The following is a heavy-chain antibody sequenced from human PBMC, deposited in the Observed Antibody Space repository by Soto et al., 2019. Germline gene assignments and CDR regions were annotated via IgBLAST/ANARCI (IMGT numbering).Heavy chain of an antibody. Sequence: GGSLRLSCAASGFTFSSYAMHWVRQAPGKGLEWVAVISYDGSNKYYADSVKGRFTISRDNSKNTLYLQMNSLRAEDTAVYYCARDWGVRSYYGSGSYGADYYYYGMDVWGQGTTVTVSS. CDR1: GFTFSSYA. CDR3: ARDWGVRSYYGSGSYGADYYYYGMDV. J-gene: IGHJ6*02. V-gene: IGHV3-30-3*01. CDR2: ISYDGSNK. D-gene: IGHD3-10*01.